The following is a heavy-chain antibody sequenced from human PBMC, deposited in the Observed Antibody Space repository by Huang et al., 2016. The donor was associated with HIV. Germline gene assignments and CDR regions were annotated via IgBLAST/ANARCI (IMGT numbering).Heavy chain of an antibody. CDR3: ATSTPDVGAGVLRSAFDI. CDR1: GYTVSELS. V-gene: IGHV1-24*01. D-gene: IGHD2-15*01. CDR2: FDPGEGEK. J-gene: IGHJ3*02. Sequence: QVQLVESGAELKKPGASVRVSCKVSGYTVSELSLHWVRQAPEKGLEWMGGFDPGEGEKIYAQGLQGRVTMTEDTSTDTAYMELSSLRQEDTAVYYCATSTPDVGAGVLRSAFDIWGQGTMVTVSS.